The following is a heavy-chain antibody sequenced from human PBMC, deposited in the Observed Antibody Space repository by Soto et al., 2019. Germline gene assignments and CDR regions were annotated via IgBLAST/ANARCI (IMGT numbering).Heavy chain of an antibody. Sequence: QVQLQQWGAGLLKPSETLSLTCAVYGGSFSGYYWTWIRQPPGKGLEWIGEINHSGTINFNPSLKSRLTISLDTSKKHFSLKLSSVTDADTAAYYCARADRTLVTSYSLDVWGKGTTVTVSS. V-gene: IGHV4-34*01. J-gene: IGHJ6*04. D-gene: IGHD2-21*02. CDR1: GGSFSGYY. CDR3: ARADRTLVTSYSLDV. CDR2: INHSGTI.